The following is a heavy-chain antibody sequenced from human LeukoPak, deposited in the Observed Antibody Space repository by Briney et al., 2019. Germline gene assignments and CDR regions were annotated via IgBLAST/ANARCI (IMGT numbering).Heavy chain of an antibody. J-gene: IGHJ4*02. Sequence: SETLSLTCAVYGGSFSGYYWSWIRQPPGEGLEWIGEINHSGSTNYNPSLKSRVTISVDTSKNQFSLKLSSVTAADTAVYYCARGLVRYYYGSGSYSTYFDYWGQGTLVTVSS. CDR3: ARGLVRYYYGSGSYSTYFDY. V-gene: IGHV4-34*01. CDR1: GGSFSGYY. CDR2: INHSGST. D-gene: IGHD3-10*01.